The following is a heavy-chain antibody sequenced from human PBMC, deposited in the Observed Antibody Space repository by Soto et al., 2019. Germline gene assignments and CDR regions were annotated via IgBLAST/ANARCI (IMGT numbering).Heavy chain of an antibody. CDR1: GGTFSSYA. V-gene: IGHV1-69*01. CDR2: IIPIFGTA. CDR3: ARGPDSSGYYSYFDY. Sequence: QVQLVQSGAEVKKPGSSVKVSCKASGGTFSSYAISWVRQAPGQGLEWMGGIIPIFGTANYAQKFQGRVTITADESTSTAYMALSSLGSEDTSVYYCARGPDSSGYYSYFDYWGQGTLVTVSS. J-gene: IGHJ4*02. D-gene: IGHD3-22*01.